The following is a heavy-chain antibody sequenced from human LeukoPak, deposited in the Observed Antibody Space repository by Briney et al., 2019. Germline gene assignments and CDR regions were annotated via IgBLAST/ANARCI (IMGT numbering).Heavy chain of an antibody. Sequence: ASVKVSCKASGYTFTSYYMHWVRQAPGQGLEWMGIMNPSGGTSYAQKFQGRVTMTRDTSISTAYMELSRLRSDDTAVYYCARYDYSNLDMAEYFQHWGQGTLVTVSS. J-gene: IGHJ1*01. CDR1: GYTFTSYY. CDR2: MNPSGGT. CDR3: ARYDYSNLDMAEYFQH. V-gene: IGHV1-46*01. D-gene: IGHD4-11*01.